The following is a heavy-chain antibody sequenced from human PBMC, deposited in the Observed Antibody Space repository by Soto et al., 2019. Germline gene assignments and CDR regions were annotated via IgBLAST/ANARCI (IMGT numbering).Heavy chain of an antibody. Sequence: PSETLSLTCAVYDGSFSGYYWTWIRQPPGKGLEWIGEVNHSGGTNYNPSLKSRVTISVDTSKNQFSLRLNSVTAADTAVYYCARLPPSWSNYYYYGMDVWGQGTTVTVSS. D-gene: IGHD7-27*01. CDR1: DGSFSGYY. J-gene: IGHJ6*02. V-gene: IGHV4-34*01. CDR2: VNHSGGT. CDR3: ARLPPSWSNYYYYGMDV.